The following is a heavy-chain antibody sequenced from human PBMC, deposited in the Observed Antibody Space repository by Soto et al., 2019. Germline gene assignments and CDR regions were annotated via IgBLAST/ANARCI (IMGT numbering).Heavy chain of an antibody. CDR2: ISYDGSNK. Sequence: GGSLRLSCAASGFTFSSYGMHWVRQAPGKGLEWVAVISYDGSNKYYADSVKGRFTISRDNSKNTLYLQMNSLRAEDTAVYYCAKDSGYDYIVWGYPGYYFDYWGQGTLVTVSS. J-gene: IGHJ4*02. CDR3: AKDSGYDYIVWGYPGYYFDY. D-gene: IGHD5-12*01. V-gene: IGHV3-30*18. CDR1: GFTFSSYG.